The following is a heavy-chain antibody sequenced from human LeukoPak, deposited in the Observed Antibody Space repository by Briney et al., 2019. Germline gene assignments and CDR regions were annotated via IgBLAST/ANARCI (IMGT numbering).Heavy chain of an antibody. CDR3: ARGVFYGDSRDLPRKPFDY. CDR1: GGSFSGYY. CDR2: INHSGST. V-gene: IGHV4-34*01. J-gene: IGHJ4*02. Sequence: PSETLSLTSAVYGGSFSGYYWSWIRQPPGKGLEWIGEINHSGSTNYNPSLKSRVTISVDTSKNQFSLKLSSVTAADTAVYYCARGVFYGDSRDLPRKPFDYWGQGTLVTVSS. D-gene: IGHD4-17*01.